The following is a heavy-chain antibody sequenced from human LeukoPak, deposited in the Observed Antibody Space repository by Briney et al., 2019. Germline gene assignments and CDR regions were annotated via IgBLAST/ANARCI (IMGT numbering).Heavy chain of an antibody. CDR3: ATTDWTSDAFDI. V-gene: IGHV4-39*07. CDR1: GGSISSSSYY. Sequence: SETLSLTCTVSGGSISSSSYYWGWIRQPPGKGLEWIGSIYYSGSTYYNPSLNGRVSISRDTTKNLFSLRLRSVTAADTAVYYCATTDWTSDAFDIWGQGTMVTVSS. D-gene: IGHD1-1*01. CDR2: IYYSGST. J-gene: IGHJ3*02.